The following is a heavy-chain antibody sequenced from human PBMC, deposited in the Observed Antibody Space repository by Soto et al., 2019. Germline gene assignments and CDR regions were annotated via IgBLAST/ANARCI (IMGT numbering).Heavy chain of an antibody. V-gene: IGHV4-59*08. CDR1: GGSISSYY. J-gene: IGHJ6*02. D-gene: IGHD2-21*02. Sequence: QVQLQESGPGLVKPSETLSLTCTVSGGSISSYYWSWIRQPPGKGLEWIGYIYYSGSTNYNPSLNRRITISVNTSTNQFSLKLSPVTAADPAVYYCARRGSAYCGGDCYSGGMDVWGQGTTVTVSS. CDR3: ARRGSAYCGGDCYSGGMDV. CDR2: IYYSGST.